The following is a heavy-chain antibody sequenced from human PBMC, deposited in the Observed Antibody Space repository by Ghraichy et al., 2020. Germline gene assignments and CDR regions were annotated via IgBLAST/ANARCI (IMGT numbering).Heavy chain of an antibody. CDR1: GAFITDYY. Sequence: SETLSLTCTVSGAFITDYYWSWIRQPPGKGLEWIGYIHYSGSTSYNPSLKSRVTISVDTSKKQFSLKLTSVTAADTAVYFCARTGGAGLLPGGYWGQGTPVTVSS. J-gene: IGHJ4*02. V-gene: IGHV4-59*01. CDR3: ARTGGAGLLPGGY. D-gene: IGHD2-15*01. CDR2: IHYSGST.